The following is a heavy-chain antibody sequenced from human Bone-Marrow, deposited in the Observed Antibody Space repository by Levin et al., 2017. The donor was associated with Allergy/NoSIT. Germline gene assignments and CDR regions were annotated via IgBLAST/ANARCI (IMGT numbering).Heavy chain of an antibody. CDR3: ARGVVRSYDILTPDYWYFDL. Sequence: GGSLRLSCAASGFTFDDYGMSWVRQAPGKGLEWVSGINWNGGSTGYADSVKGRFTISRDNAKNSLYLQMNSLRAEDTALYYCARGVVRSYDILTPDYWYFDLWGRGTLVTVSS. V-gene: IGHV3-20*04. CDR1: GFTFDDYG. J-gene: IGHJ2*01. D-gene: IGHD3-9*01. CDR2: INWNGGST.